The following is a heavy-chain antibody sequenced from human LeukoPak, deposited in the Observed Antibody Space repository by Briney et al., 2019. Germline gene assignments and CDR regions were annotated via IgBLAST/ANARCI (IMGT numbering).Heavy chain of an antibody. D-gene: IGHD2-15*01. Sequence: ASVKVSCKASGYTFTGYYMHWVRQAPGQGLGWMGWINPNRGGTNYAQKFQGRVTMTRDTSISTAYMELSRLRSDDTAVYYCARELEGYCSGGSCYDPDAFDIWGQGTMVTVSS. V-gene: IGHV1-2*02. CDR2: INPNRGGT. J-gene: IGHJ3*02. CDR3: ARELEGYCSGGSCYDPDAFDI. CDR1: GYTFTGYY.